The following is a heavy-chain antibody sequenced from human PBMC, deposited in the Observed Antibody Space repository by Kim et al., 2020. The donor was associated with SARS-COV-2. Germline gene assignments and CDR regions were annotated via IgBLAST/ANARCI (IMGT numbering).Heavy chain of an antibody. CDR3: ARDLIDY. Sequence: YNGNTNYAQKLQGRVTMTTDTSTSTAYMELRSLRSDDTAVYYCARDLIDYWGQGTLVTVSS. CDR2: YNGNT. J-gene: IGHJ4*02. V-gene: IGHV1-18*01.